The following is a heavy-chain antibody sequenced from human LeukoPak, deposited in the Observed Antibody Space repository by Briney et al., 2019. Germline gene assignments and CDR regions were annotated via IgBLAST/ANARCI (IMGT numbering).Heavy chain of an antibody. CDR3: AKDDVGDTAMLRD. J-gene: IGHJ4*02. Sequence: GRSLRLSCAASGFDFNNYGMHWVRQAPGKGLEWVAVIWYDGTTKYNADSVKGRFIISRDNSKNMLDLQMNSLRVEDTAVYYCAKDDVGDTAMLRDWGRGTLVTVSS. V-gene: IGHV3-33*06. CDR2: IWYDGTTK. CDR1: GFDFNNYG. D-gene: IGHD5-18*01.